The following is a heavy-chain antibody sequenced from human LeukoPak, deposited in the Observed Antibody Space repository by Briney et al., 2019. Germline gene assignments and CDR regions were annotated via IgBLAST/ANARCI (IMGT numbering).Heavy chain of an antibody. CDR2: IYTSGST. CDR1: GGSIGSYY. D-gene: IGHD6-6*01. Sequence: SETLSLTCTVSGGSIGSYYWSWVRQPPGKGLEWIGYIYTSGSTNYNPSLKSRVTISVDTSKNQFSLKLSSVTAADTAVYYCARSYSSSSHFDYWGRGTLVTVSS. J-gene: IGHJ4*02. CDR3: ARSYSSSSHFDY. V-gene: IGHV4-4*09.